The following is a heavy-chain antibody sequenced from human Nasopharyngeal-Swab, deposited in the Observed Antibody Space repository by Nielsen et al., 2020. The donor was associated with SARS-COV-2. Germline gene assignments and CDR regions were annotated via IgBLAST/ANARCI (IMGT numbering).Heavy chain of an antibody. Sequence: VRQMPGKGLEWVSAISGSGGSTYYADSVKGRFTISRDNSKNTLYLQMNSLRAEDTAVYYCARDHEEYYYYYYMDVWGKGTTVTVSS. V-gene: IGHV3-23*01. CDR2: ISGSGGST. CDR3: ARDHEEYYYYYYMDV. J-gene: IGHJ6*03.